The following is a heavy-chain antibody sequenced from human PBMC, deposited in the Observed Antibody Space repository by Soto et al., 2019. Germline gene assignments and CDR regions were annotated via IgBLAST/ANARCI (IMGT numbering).Heavy chain of an antibody. CDR1: GYTLTELS. D-gene: IGHD3-10*01. J-gene: IGHJ5*02. Sequence: GASVKVSCKVSGYTLTELSMHWVRQAPGKGLEWMGGFDPEDGETIYAQKFQGRVTMTEDTSTDTAYMELSSLRSGDTAVYYCAVHGSGSMDNWFDPWGQGTLVTSPQ. CDR2: FDPEDGET. CDR3: AVHGSGSMDNWFDP. V-gene: IGHV1-24*01.